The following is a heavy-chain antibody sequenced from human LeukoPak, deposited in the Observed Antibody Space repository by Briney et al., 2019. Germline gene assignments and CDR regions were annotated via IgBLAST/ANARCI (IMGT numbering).Heavy chain of an antibody. D-gene: IGHD3-9*01. V-gene: IGHV3-20*04. J-gene: IGHJ6*03. CDR2: INWNGGST. Sequence: SGGSLRLSCAASGFTFDDYGMSWVRQAPGKGLEWVSGINWNGGSTGYADSVKGRFTISRDNAKNSLYLQMNSLRAEDTALYYCARVYYDILTGPRSTWVYYCMDVWGKGTTVTVSS. CDR1: GFTFDDYG. CDR3: ARVYYDILTGPRSTWVYYCMDV.